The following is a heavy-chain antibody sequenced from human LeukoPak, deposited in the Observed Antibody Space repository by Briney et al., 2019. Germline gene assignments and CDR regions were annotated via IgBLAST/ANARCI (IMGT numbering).Heavy chain of an antibody. CDR1: GFTFSDYW. CDR2: IKQDGSQT. Sequence: PGGSLRLSCAISGFTFSDYWMNWFRQAPGKGPEWVAIIKQDGSQTHYVDFVKGRFTISRDNDKSSLFLQMNSLRDEDTAVYYCARGQGWLSDSWGQGIQVTVT. CDR3: ARGQGWLSDS. D-gene: IGHD3-9*01. V-gene: IGHV3-7*03. J-gene: IGHJ4*02.